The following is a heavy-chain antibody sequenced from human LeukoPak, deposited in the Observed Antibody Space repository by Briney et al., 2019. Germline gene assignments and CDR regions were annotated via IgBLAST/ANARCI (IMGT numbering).Heavy chain of an antibody. CDR1: GGSFSGYY. CDR3: ARAWYDYVWGSYRYEGFDY. CDR2: INHSGST. J-gene: IGHJ4*02. Sequence: PSETLSLTCAVYGGSFSGYYWSWIRQPPGKGLEWIGEINHSGSTNYNPSLKSRVTISVDTSKNQFSLKLSSVTAADTAVYYCARAWYDYVWGSYRYEGFDYWGQGTLVTVP. D-gene: IGHD3-16*02. V-gene: IGHV4-34*01.